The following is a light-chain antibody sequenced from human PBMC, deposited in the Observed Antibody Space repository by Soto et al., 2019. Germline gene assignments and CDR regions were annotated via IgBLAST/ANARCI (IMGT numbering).Light chain of an antibody. CDR1: QGIGNA. CDR3: QQYNSYSWT. J-gene: IGKJ1*01. V-gene: IGKV1-17*01. Sequence: IPITQTPSSLSASLGERGTISWPASQGIGNALGWYQQKPGKPPKVLIYGASNLQSGVPSRFSGSGSGTEFTLTISSLQPDDFATYYCQQYNSYSWTFGQRSKVDI. CDR2: GAS.